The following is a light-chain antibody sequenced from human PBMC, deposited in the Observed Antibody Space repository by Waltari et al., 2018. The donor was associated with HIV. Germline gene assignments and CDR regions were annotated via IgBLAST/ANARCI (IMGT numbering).Light chain of an antibody. CDR1: SSNIGNNY. CDR3: GTWDSSLSAGV. Sequence: QSVLTQPPSVSAAPGQKVTISCSGSSSNIGNNYVSCYQQLPGTAPKPLIYDNNKRPSGIPDRFSGSKSGTSATLGITGLQTGDEADYYCGTWDSSLSAGVFGGGTKLTVL. V-gene: IGLV1-51*01. CDR2: DNN. J-gene: IGLJ2*01.